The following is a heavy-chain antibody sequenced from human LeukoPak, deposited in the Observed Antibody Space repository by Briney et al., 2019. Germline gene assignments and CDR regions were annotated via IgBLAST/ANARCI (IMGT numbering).Heavy chain of an antibody. J-gene: IGHJ4*02. D-gene: IGHD3-10*01. CDR2: LWYDGSNK. CDR1: GFHFSSYG. V-gene: IGHV3-33*01. Sequence: GGSLTLFCAASGFHFSSYGMLWVRRAPGKGLEWVAFLWYDGSNKYYADSVKGRFTISRDNSKNTLYLQMNSLRAEDTAVYYCARQSDNYYGSGSYPDYWGQGTLVTVSS. CDR3: ARQSDNYYGSGSYPDY.